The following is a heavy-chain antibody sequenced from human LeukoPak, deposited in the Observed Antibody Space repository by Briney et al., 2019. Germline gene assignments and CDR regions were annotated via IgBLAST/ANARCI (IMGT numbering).Heavy chain of an antibody. CDR3: ARGRDTAMVTGDY. CDR1: GGTFSSYA. Sequence: SSVKVSCKASGGTFSSYAISWLRQAPGQGLEWMGRIIPIFGTANYAQKIQGRVTITTDESTSTAYMELSSLRSEDTAVYYGARGRDTAMVTGDYWGQGTLVTVSS. D-gene: IGHD5-18*01. CDR2: IIPIFGTA. V-gene: IGHV1-69*05. J-gene: IGHJ4*02.